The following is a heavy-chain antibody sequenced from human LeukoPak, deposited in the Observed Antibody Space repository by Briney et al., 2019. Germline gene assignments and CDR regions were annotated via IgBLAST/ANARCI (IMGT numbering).Heavy chain of an antibody. D-gene: IGHD4-23*01. CDR3: ARDPKDGGFAGWFDP. J-gene: IGHJ5*02. Sequence: PGGSLRLSCAASGFDFSEYYMNWIRQAPGKGLEWISFISRSGGNPYYADSVKGRFIISRDNAKKSMYSQMNSLTVDDTAIYYCARDPKDGGFAGWFDPWGQGTLVTVSS. CDR1: GFDFSEYY. V-gene: IGHV3-11*01. CDR2: ISRSGGNP.